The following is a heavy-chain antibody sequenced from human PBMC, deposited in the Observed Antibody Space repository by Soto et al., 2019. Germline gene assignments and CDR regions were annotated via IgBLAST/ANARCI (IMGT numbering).Heavy chain of an antibody. Sequence: GESLKISCKASGYRFTSYWIGWVRQMPGKGLEWMGIIFPADSDPRYSLSFQGQVTMSVDKSISTAYLQWSSLKASDTATYYCERKNYGGNWFDSWGQGTLVTVSS. CDR1: GYRFTSYW. J-gene: IGHJ5*02. CDR2: IFPADSDP. V-gene: IGHV5-51*01. CDR3: ERKNYGGNWFDS. D-gene: IGHD4-17*01.